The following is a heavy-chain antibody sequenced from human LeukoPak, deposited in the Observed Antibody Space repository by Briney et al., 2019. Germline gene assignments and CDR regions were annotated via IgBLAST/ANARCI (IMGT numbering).Heavy chain of an antibody. CDR1: GYTFTSYG. Sequence: ASVKVSCKASGYTFTSYGISWVRQAPGQGLEWMGIINPSSGSTSYAQKFQGRVTMTRDMSTSTDYMELSSLRSEDTAVYYCARDNSVEDTAWWFDPWGQGTLVTVSS. D-gene: IGHD4-23*01. J-gene: IGHJ5*02. CDR3: ARDNSVEDTAWWFDP. V-gene: IGHV1-46*01. CDR2: INPSSGST.